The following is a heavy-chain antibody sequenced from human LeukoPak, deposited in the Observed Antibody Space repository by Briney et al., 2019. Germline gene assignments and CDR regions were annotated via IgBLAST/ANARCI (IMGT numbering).Heavy chain of an antibody. CDR2: IYTSGSI. CDR1: GGSISSYY. V-gene: IGHV4-4*07. J-gene: IGHJ5*02. Sequence: SETLSLTCTVSGGSISSYYWSWIRQPAGKGLEWIGRIYTSGSINYNPSLKSRVTMSVDTSKNQFSLKLSSVTAADTAVYYCARVIRPGGWQMGTWFDPWGQGTLVTVSS. CDR3: ARVIRPGGWQMGTWFDP. D-gene: IGHD6-19*01.